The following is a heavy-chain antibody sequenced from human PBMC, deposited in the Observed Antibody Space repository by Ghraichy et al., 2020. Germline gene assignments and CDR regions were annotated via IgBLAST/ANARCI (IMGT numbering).Heavy chain of an antibody. CDR3: LGLGYYYAMDV. J-gene: IGHJ6*02. D-gene: IGHD3-16*01. CDR2: IRSKAYGGTT. Sequence: GGSLRLSCTASGFTFGDYAMSWFRQAPGKGLEWVGFIRSKAYGGTTEYAASVKGRFTISRDDSKSIAYLQMNSLKTEDTAVYFCLGLGYYYAMDVWGQGTTVTVSS. CDR1: GFTFGDYA. V-gene: IGHV3-49*03.